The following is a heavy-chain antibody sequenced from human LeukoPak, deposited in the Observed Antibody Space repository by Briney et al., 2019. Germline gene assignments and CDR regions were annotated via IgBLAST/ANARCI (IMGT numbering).Heavy chain of an antibody. Sequence: ASVKVSCKASGYTFTSYGISWVRQAPGQGLEWMGWISAYNGDTNYAQKFQGRVTITADKSTSTAYMELSSLRSEDTAVYYCARPDGYWGQGTLVTVSS. CDR3: ARPDGY. J-gene: IGHJ4*02. CDR1: GYTFTSYG. V-gene: IGHV1-18*01. CDR2: ISAYNGDT.